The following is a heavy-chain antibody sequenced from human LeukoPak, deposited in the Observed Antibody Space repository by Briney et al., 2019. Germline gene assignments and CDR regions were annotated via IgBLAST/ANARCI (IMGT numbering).Heavy chain of an antibody. V-gene: IGHV3-23*01. Sequence: PGGSLRLSCAASGFTFRSHGMQWVRQAPGKGLEWVSAISGSGGSTYYADSVKGRFTISRDNSKNTLYLQMNSLRAEDTAVYYCARIAVAATFGASYYYYYMDVWGKGTTVTVSS. CDR1: GFTFRSHG. CDR2: ISGSGGST. CDR3: ARIAVAATFGASYYYYYMDV. J-gene: IGHJ6*03. D-gene: IGHD6-19*01.